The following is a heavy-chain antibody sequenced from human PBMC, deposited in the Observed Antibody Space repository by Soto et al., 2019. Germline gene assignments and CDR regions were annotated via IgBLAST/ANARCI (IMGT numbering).Heavy chain of an antibody. Sequence: ASVKVSCKASGGTFSSYAISWVRQAPGQGLEWMGGIIPIFGTANYAQKFQGRVTITADESTSTAYMELSSLRSEDTAVYYCARATLRGYSYGYWGQGTLVTVSS. D-gene: IGHD5-18*01. CDR1: GGTFSSYA. J-gene: IGHJ4*02. CDR2: IIPIFGTA. V-gene: IGHV1-69*13. CDR3: ARATLRGYSYGY.